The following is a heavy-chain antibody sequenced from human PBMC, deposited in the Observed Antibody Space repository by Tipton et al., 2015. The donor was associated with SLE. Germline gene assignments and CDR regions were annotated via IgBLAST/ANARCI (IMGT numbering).Heavy chain of an antibody. V-gene: IGHV4-38-2*02. Sequence: TLSLTCAVSGYSISSGYYWGWIRQPPGKGLEWIGSIYHSGSTYYNPSLESRVTISVDTSKNQFSLKLSSVTAADTAVYYCARDPVAGTGWGQGTLVTVSS. D-gene: IGHD6-19*01. J-gene: IGHJ4*02. CDR1: GYSISSGYY. CDR3: ARDPVAGTG. CDR2: IYHSGST.